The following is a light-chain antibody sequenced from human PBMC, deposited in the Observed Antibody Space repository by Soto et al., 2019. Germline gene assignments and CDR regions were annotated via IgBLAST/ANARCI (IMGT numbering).Light chain of an antibody. V-gene: IGKV1-39*01. CDR2: AAS. Sequence: DIQMTQSPSSLSASVVDRVTITCRAIQSISSYLNWYQQKPGKAPKLLIYAASSLQSGVPSRFSGSGSGTDFTLTISSLQPEDFATYYCQQSYSTAWTFGQGTKVDIK. CDR1: QSISSY. J-gene: IGKJ1*01. CDR3: QQSYSTAWT.